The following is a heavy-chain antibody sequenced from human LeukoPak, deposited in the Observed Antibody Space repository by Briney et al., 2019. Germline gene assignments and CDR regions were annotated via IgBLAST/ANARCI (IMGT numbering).Heavy chain of an antibody. V-gene: IGHV3-7*01. CDR3: ARGRDPASVFGVGY. CDR2: IKQDGSEK. D-gene: IGHD3-3*01. CDR1: GFTFSSYW. Sequence: GGSLRLSCAASGFTFSSYWMNWVRQAPGKGLEWVANIKQDGSEKYYVDSVKGRFAMSRDNAKNSLYLQMDSLRAEDTAVYYCARGRDPASVFGVGYWGQGILVTVSS. J-gene: IGHJ4*02.